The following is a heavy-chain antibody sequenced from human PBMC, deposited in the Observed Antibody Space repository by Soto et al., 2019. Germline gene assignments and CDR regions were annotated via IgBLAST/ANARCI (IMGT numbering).Heavy chain of an antibody. CDR2: IIPIFGTA. D-gene: IGHD6-13*01. Sequence: SVKVSCKASGGTFSRYASRWVRQAPGQGLEWMGGIIPIFGTANYAQKFQGRVTITADESTSTAYMELSSLRSEDTAVYYCARLAAAGTNWFDPWGQGTLVTVSS. CDR3: ARLAAAGTNWFDP. CDR1: GGTFSRYA. V-gene: IGHV1-69*13. J-gene: IGHJ5*02.